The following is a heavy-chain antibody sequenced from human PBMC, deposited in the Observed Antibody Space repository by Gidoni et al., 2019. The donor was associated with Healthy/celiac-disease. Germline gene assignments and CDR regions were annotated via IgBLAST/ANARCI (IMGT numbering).Heavy chain of an antibody. CDR3: ARDLGQLGGSNEFDY. J-gene: IGHJ4*02. Sequence: EVQLVESGGGLVKPGGSLRLSCAASGFTFSSSSMNWVPQAPGKGLGGVSSISSSSSYIYYADSVKGRFTISRDNAKNSLYLQRNSLRAEDTAVYYCARDLGQLGGSNEFDYWGQGTLVTVSS. D-gene: IGHD1-26*01. CDR2: ISSSSSYI. V-gene: IGHV3-21*01. CDR1: GFTFSSSS.